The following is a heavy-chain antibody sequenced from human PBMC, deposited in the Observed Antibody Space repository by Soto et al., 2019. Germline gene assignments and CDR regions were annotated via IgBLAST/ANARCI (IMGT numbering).Heavy chain of an antibody. D-gene: IGHD2-2*01. CDR3: ARGQRQLPFRY. CDR1: GGSFSGYY. V-gene: IGHV4-34*01. J-gene: IGHJ4*02. Sequence: QVQLQQWGAGLLKPSETLSLTCAVYGGSFSGYYWSWIRQPPGKGLEWIGEINHSGSTNYNPSLKSRVTISVDTSKNQFSLKLRSVTAADTAVYYCARGQRQLPFRYWGQGTLVTVSS. CDR2: INHSGST.